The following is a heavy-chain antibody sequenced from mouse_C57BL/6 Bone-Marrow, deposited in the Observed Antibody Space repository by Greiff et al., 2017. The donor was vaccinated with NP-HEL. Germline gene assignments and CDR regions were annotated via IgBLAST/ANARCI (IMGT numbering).Heavy chain of an antibody. CDR1: GYTFTSYW. V-gene: IGHV1-64*01. J-gene: IGHJ3*01. CDR3: ARRNWDWFAY. Sequence: QVQLQQPGAELVKPGASVKLSCKASGYTFTSYWMHWVKQRPGQGLEWIGMIHPNSGSTNYNEKFKSKATLTVDKSSSTAYMQLSSLTSDDSAVYYCARRNWDWFAYWGQGTLVTVSA. D-gene: IGHD4-1*01. CDR2: IHPNSGST.